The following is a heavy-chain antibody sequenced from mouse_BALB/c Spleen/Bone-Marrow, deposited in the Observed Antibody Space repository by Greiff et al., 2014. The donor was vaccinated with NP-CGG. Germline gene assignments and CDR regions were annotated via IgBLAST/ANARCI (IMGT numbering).Heavy chain of an antibody. D-gene: IGHD2-10*01. Sequence: VKLVESGPGLVAPSQSLSITCTASGFSLTSYGVHWVRQPPGKGLEWLGVIWAGGNTNYNSALMSRLNINKDSSKSQVFLKMNSLQSDDTAMYYCARDTYSGNPYALDYWGQGTSVTVSS. J-gene: IGHJ4*01. CDR3: ARDTYSGNPYALDY. CDR1: GFSLTSYG. CDR2: IWAGGNT. V-gene: IGHV2-9*02.